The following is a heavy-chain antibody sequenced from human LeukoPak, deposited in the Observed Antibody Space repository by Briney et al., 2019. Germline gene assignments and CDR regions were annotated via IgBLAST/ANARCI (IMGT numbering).Heavy chain of an antibody. D-gene: IGHD3-16*01. J-gene: IGHJ4*02. V-gene: IGHV3-11*06. CDR3: ARDGVGRVPEMSAPDY. Sequence: GGSLRLSCAASGFTFSDYYMSWIRQAPGKGLERVSDISSSSDTKNYADSVKGRFTISRDNAKNSLFLQMNSLRAEDTAVYYCARDGVGRVPEMSAPDYWGQGTLVTVSS. CDR2: ISSSSDTK. CDR1: GFTFSDYY.